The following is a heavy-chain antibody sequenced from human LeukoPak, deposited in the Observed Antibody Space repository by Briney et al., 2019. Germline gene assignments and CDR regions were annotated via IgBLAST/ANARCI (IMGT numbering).Heavy chain of an antibody. Sequence: SETLSLTCIVSGGSISSSDYYWGWIRQPPGKGLEWIGSIYYSGSTYYNPSLKSRVTISVDTSKNQFSLKLSSVTAADTAVYYCARSLWYSGYMWGRGTLVTVSS. D-gene: IGHD1-26*01. V-gene: IGHV4-39*01. J-gene: IGHJ4*02. CDR1: GGSISSSDYY. CDR2: IYYSGST. CDR3: ARSLWYSGYM.